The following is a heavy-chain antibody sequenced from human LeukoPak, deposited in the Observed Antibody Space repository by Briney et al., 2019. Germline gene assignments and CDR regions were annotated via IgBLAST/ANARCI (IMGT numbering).Heavy chain of an antibody. CDR2: ISGSGGST. J-gene: IGHJ4*02. V-gene: IGHV3-23*01. CDR1: GFTFSSHS. Sequence: PGGSLRLSCAASGFTFSSHSMNWVRQAPGKGLEWVSAISGSGGSTYYADSVKGRFTISRDNSKNTLYLQMNSLRAEDTAVYYCAKPRSYFDYWGQGTLVTVSS. CDR3: AKPRSYFDY.